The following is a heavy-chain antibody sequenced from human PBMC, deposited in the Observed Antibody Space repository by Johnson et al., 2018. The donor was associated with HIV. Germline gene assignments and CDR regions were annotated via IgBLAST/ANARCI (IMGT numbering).Heavy chain of an antibody. CDR1: GFTFSDYY. CDR2: NSSSGSTI. V-gene: IGHV3-11*04. CDR3: ASSSPRDAFDI. J-gene: IGHJ3*02. Sequence: QVQLVESGGGLVKPGGSLRLSCAASGFTFSDYYMNWIRQAPGKGLEWVSYNSSSGSTIYYADSVKGRFTISRDNAKNSLYLQMNSLRVDDTAVYYCASSSPRDAFDIWGQGTMVTVSS.